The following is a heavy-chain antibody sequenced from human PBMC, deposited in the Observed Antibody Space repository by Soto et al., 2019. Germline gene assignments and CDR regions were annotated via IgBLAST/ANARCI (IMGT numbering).Heavy chain of an antibody. CDR3: ARGGYYDNTWGKLSPSGLDV. Sequence: QVQLAQSANEVKKPGASVRVSCKAAGYTFIRYGIAWVRQAPGQGLEWMGWISPYNDYTVYAQKFQGRVSMTADTTTRTVYMTLRGLKSDDPAVYYCARGGYYDNTWGKLSPSGLDVWGQGTSVSVSS. V-gene: IGHV1-18*01. CDR1: GYTFIRYG. D-gene: IGHD3-16*01. J-gene: IGHJ6*02. CDR2: ISPYNDYT.